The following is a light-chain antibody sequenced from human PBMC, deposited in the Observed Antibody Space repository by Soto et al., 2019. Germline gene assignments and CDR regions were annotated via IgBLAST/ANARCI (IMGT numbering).Light chain of an antibody. J-gene: IGKJ3*01. CDR2: GTS. Sequence: ELVMTQSPATLSVSPGERATLSCRASQSFSSNVAWYQQKPGQAPRLLIYGTSTRVTGIPARFSGSGSGTEFTLTISSLQSEDFAVYYCQQYGSSPPRFTFGPGTKVDIK. CDR3: QQYGSSPPRFT. CDR1: QSFSSN. V-gene: IGKV3-15*01.